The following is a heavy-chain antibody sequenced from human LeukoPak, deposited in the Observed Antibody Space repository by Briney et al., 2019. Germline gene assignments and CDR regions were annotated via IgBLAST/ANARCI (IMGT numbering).Heavy chain of an antibody. V-gene: IGHV4-39*01. CDR1: GGSISSNIYY. J-gene: IGHJ4*02. CDR3: AKSLYDYRSGTYFRPFDY. D-gene: IGHD3-10*01. CDR2: IYYSGSA. Sequence: SETLSLTCTVSGGSISSNIYYWGWIRQPPGKGLEWIGSIYYSGSAYYNPSLKSRVTISVDTSRNQFSLRLSSLTAADTAMYFCAKSLYDYRSGTYFRPFDYWGQGTLVTVSS.